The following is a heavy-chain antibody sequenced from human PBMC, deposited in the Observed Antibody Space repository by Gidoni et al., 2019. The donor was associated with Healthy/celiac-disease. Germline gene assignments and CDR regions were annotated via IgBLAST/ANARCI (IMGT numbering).Heavy chain of an antibody. D-gene: IGHD6-13*01. CDR1: GYSFTSYW. Sequence: EVQLVQSGAEVKKPGQSLRISCTGSGYSFTSYWLSWVRQMPGKGLEWMGRIDPSDSYTNYSPSFQGHVTISADKSISTAYLQWSSLKASDTAMYYCARRSEDSSSPRAPGFDPWGQGTLVTVSS. V-gene: IGHV5-10-1*01. J-gene: IGHJ5*02. CDR2: IDPSDSYT. CDR3: ARRSEDSSSPRAPGFDP.